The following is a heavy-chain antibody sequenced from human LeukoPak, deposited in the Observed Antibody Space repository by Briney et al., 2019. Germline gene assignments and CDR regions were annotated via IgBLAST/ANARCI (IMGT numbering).Heavy chain of an antibody. Sequence: ASVKVSCKASGYTFISHYLYWVRQAPGQGLEWMGTINPSSGNASYAQKFQGRVTMTRDTSTSTVYMGLSSLRSEDTAVYYCARESATVTTDLDCWGQGTLVTVSS. CDR3: ARESATVTTDLDC. D-gene: IGHD4-11*01. V-gene: IGHV1-46*01. J-gene: IGHJ4*02. CDR1: GYTFISHY. CDR2: INPSSGNA.